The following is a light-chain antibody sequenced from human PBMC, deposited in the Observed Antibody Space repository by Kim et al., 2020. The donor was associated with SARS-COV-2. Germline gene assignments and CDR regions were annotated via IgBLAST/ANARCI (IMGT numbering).Light chain of an antibody. CDR3: QSYDSSLSGSVV. CDR1: SSNTGAGSD. Sequence: VTTSGTRSSSNTGAGSDVHWYQQPPGTAPKVLIYGNSNRPAGVPDRFSGSKSGTSASLAITGLQAEDEADYYCQSYDSSLSGSVVFGGGTQLTVL. V-gene: IGLV1-40*01. J-gene: IGLJ2*01. CDR2: GNS.